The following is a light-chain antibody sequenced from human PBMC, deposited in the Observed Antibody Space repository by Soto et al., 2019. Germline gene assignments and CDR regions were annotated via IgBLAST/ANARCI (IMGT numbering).Light chain of an antibody. J-gene: IGKJ3*01. V-gene: IGKV3-20*01. CDR2: GAS. CDR1: QSVSSSC. CDR3: QQFGSSPPIT. Sequence: EIVLTQSPGTLSLAPEERATLSCRASQSVSSSCLAWYQQKPGQAPRLLIYGASSRATGIPDRFSGSGSGTDFTLTISRLEPEDFAVYYCQQFGSSPPITFGPGTKVDIK.